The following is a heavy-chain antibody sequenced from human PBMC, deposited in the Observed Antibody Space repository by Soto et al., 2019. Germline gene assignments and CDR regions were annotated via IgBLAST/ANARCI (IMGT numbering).Heavy chain of an antibody. CDR3: ARDGWGGYGSEEGFDY. V-gene: IGHV1-69*08. D-gene: IGHD3-10*01. J-gene: IGHJ4*02. Sequence: QVQLVQSGAEVKKPGSSVKVSCKASGGTFSSYTISWVRQAPGQGLEWMGRIIPILGIANYAQKFQGRVTITADKSTSTADMELSSLRSEDTAVYYCARDGWGGYGSEEGFDYWGQGTLVTVSS. CDR1: GGTFSSYT. CDR2: IIPILGIA.